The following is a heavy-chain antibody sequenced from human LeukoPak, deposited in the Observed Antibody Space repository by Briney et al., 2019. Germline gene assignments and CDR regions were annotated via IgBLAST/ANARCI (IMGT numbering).Heavy chain of an antibody. J-gene: IGHJ4*02. Sequence: SETLSLTCTVSGGSISRYWWGWIRQPAGKGLEWIGHIYSSGFTNYNPSLKSRVTMSVDTSKNQFSLSLSSVTAADTAVYYCARGGSSGRTGDYWGQGTLVTVTS. V-gene: IGHV4-4*07. CDR3: ARGGSSGRTGDY. CDR2: IYSSGFT. D-gene: IGHD1-1*01. CDR1: GGSISRYW.